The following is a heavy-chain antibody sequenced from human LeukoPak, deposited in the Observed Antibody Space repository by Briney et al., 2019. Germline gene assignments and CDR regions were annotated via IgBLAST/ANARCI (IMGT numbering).Heavy chain of an antibody. CDR3: ARYCTGSNCYSHRGAFGV. CDR2: IAYSGTI. V-gene: IGHV4-61*01. CDR1: GGSVSGDPEY. D-gene: IGHD2-15*01. Sequence: ETLSLTFTVSGGSVSGDPEYGSWIRQPPGKGPEWIGHIAYSGTINYNPSLKSRVSASVDTSKTQSSLPLSSLPAAATAVYSCARYCTGSNCYSHRGAFGVRGRGTMVTVSS. J-gene: IGHJ3*01.